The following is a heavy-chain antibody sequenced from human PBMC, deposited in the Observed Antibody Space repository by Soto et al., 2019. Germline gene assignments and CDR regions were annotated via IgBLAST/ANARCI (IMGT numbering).Heavy chain of an antibody. CDR2: IHTGGST. V-gene: IGHV3-66*01. CDR1: GFTVSNHY. Sequence: EVPLVESGGGLVQPGGSLRLSCAASGFTVSNHYMAWVRQAPGKGLAWVSVIHTGGSTYYADSVKGRFSISRDNSKNTLYLQMSSLRAEDTAVYYCARDFYDLSYKFDYWGQGTLVTVSS. J-gene: IGHJ4*02. CDR3: ARDFYDLSYKFDY. D-gene: IGHD3-3*01.